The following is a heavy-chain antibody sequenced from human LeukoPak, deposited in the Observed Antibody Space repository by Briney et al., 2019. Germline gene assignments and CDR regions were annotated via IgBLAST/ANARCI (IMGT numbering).Heavy chain of an antibody. CDR2: ISTYNGNT. D-gene: IGHD5-18*01. J-gene: IGHJ4*02. CDR3: ARGSSYGFSMGY. Sequence: ASVKVSCKASGYTFTSYGINWVRQAPGQGLDWRGWISTYNGNTNYAQKLQGRVAMTTDTSTTTAYMELRSLRSDDTAVYYCARGSSYGFSMGYWGQGTLVTVSS. V-gene: IGHV1-18*01. CDR1: GYTFTSYG.